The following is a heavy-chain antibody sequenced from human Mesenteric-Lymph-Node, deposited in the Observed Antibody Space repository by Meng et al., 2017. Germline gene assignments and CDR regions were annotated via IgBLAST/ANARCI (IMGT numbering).Heavy chain of an antibody. V-gene: IGHV3-74*03. CDR3: TNDRLNH. Sequence: EGQLVESGGGLVPPGGSLRLSCTASGFSFTDHWMHWVRQGPGKGPVWVSRIDPDGSDPTYADSVKGRFSISRDNAKNTVYLQMNSLRAEDSALYYCTNDRLNHWGQGALVTVSS. CDR1: GFSFTDHW. CDR2: IDPDGSDP. D-gene: IGHD1-1*01. J-gene: IGHJ1*01.